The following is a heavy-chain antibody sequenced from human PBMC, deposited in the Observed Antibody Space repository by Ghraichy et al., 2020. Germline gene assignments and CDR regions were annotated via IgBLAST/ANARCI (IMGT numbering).Heavy chain of an antibody. CDR1: GFTFSSYS. CDR3: ARGIVVVPAATPRARYYYYYGMDV. J-gene: IGHJ6*02. V-gene: IGHV3-21*01. D-gene: IGHD2-2*01. Sequence: GGSLRLSCAASGFTFSSYSMNWVRQAPGKGLEWVSSISSSSSYIYYADSVKGRFTISRDNAKNSLYLQMNSLRAEDTAVYYCARGIVVVPAATPRARYYYYYGMDVWGQGTTVTVSS. CDR2: ISSSSSYI.